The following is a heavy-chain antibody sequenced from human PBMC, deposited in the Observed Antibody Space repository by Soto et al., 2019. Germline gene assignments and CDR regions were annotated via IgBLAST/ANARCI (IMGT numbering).Heavy chain of an antibody. Sequence: GXSVKVSCKASGSTFTRYYMHWVRQAPGQGLEWMGIIXPSGGXTGSAQKFQGXXAMTRDTXXNTDYMELSSLRSDDTAVYYCARGRGYYDGIDYWGQGTLVTVSS. V-gene: IGHV1-46*01. D-gene: IGHD1-26*01. CDR2: IXPSGGXT. CDR1: GSTFTRYY. J-gene: IGHJ4*02. CDR3: ARGRGYYDGIDY.